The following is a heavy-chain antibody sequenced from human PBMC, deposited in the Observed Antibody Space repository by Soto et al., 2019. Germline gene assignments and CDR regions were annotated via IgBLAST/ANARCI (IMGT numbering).Heavy chain of an antibody. J-gene: IGHJ5*02. Sequence: SETLSLTCTVSGGSISSGTYYWGWIRQPPGKGLEWIGSLYYTGRTYYSPSLKSRVTISVDTSKNHFSLNLTSVTAADTAVYYCARRLARGVIGWFDPWGQGTLVTVS. CDR2: LYYTGRT. V-gene: IGHV4-39*02. D-gene: IGHD3-10*01. CDR1: GGSISSGTYY. CDR3: ARRLARGVIGWFDP.